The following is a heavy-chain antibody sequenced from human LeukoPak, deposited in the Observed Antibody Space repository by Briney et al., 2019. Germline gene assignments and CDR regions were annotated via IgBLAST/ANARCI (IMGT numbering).Heavy chain of an antibody. J-gene: IGHJ4*02. CDR2: ITGSGGST. CDR3: ARHMVLSPCDY. D-gene: IGHD4/OR15-4a*01. CDR1: GFTFSSYA. V-gene: IGHV3-23*01. Sequence: GGSLRLSCAASGFTFSSYAMGWVRQAPGKGLEWVSSITGSGGSTNYADSVKGRFTISRDNSKNTLYLQMNSLRAEDTAVYFCARHMVLSPCDYWGQGTLVTVSS.